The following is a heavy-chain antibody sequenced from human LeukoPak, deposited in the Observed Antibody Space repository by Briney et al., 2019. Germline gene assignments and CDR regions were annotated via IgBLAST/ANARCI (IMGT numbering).Heavy chain of an antibody. CDR2: INPNSGGT. J-gene: IGHJ4*02. V-gene: IGHV1-2*02. CDR3: ARGTYDYVWGSYRSTYYFDY. Sequence: GASVKVSCKASGYTFTGYYMHWVRQAPGQGLEWMGWINPNSGGTNYAQKFQGGVTMTRDTSISTAYMELSRLRSDDTAVYYCARGTYDYVWGSYRSTYYFDYWGQGTLVTVSS. CDR1: GYTFTGYY. D-gene: IGHD3-16*02.